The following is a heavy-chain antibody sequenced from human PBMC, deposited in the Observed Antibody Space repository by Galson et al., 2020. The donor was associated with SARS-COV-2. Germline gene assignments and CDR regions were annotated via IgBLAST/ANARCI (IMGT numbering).Heavy chain of an antibody. CDR1: GFTFNNYA. V-gene: IGHV3-30*18. Sequence: GGSLRLSCAASGFTFNNYAIHWVRQAPGKGLEWLALISYEGSIQVYADTVKGRSAISRDTSKNTVYLQVSSLRPEDTAIYYCTKVSPQFHLVASWYRDMGGRGALVSV. J-gene: IGHJ2*01. CDR3: TKVSPQFHLVASWYRDM. CDR2: ISYEGSIQ. D-gene: IGHD1-26*01.